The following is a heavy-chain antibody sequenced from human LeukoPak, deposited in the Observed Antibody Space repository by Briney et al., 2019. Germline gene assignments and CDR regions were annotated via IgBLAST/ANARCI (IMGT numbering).Heavy chain of an antibody. V-gene: IGHV3-30*04. D-gene: IGHD6-19*01. CDR2: ISYDGRNK. CDR1: EFTFSSYA. Sequence: GGTLRLSCAASEFTFSSYAMHWVRQAPGKGLEWVAVISYDGRNKYYADSVKGRFTISRDNSKNTLYLQMNSLRAEDTAVYYCARDREWSRVYQYMDVWGKGTTVTVSS. CDR3: ARDREWSRVYQYMDV. J-gene: IGHJ6*04.